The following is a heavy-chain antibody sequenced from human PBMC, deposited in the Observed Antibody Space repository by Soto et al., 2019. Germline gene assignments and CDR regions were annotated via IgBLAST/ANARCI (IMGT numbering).Heavy chain of an antibody. Sequence: HPGGSLRLSCAASGFTFDDYAMHWVRQAPGKGLEWVSGISWNSGSIGYADSVKGRFTISRDNAKNSLYLQMNSLRAEDTALYYCAKDINRRGIVVGGMDVWGQGTTVTVSS. V-gene: IGHV3-9*01. J-gene: IGHJ6*02. CDR3: AKDINRRGIVVGGMDV. D-gene: IGHD2-21*01. CDR2: ISWNSGSI. CDR1: GFTFDDYA.